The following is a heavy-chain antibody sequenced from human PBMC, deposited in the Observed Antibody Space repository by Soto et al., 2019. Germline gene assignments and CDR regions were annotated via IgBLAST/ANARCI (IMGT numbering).Heavy chain of an antibody. Sequence: PGESLKISCKGSGYNFTSYWIGWVRQMPGKGLECMGIIYPGDSDTRYSPSFQGQVTISADKSISTAYLQWSSLKASDTAMYYCAGGGVRGVITRTRDYYGMDVWGQGPTVTVSS. CDR2: IYPGDSDT. J-gene: IGHJ6*02. CDR1: GYNFTSYW. D-gene: IGHD3-10*01. V-gene: IGHV5-51*01. CDR3: AGGGVRGVITRTRDYYGMDV.